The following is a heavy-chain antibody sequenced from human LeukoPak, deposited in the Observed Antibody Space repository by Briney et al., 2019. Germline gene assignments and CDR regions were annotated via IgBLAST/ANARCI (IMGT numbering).Heavy chain of an antibody. D-gene: IGHD4-23*01. CDR1: QFTFSSDC. CDR2: ISYDGSNK. CDR3: AKGANKLSYAFDI. Sequence: GGCLRLSRAASQFTFSSDCMHWVSLDPGKGLEWLAVISYDGSNKYYAGSVKGRFTISRDNSKNTLYLQMISLRTEDTAVYYCAKGANKLSYAFDIWGQGTMVTVSS. J-gene: IGHJ3*02. V-gene: IGHV3-30*18.